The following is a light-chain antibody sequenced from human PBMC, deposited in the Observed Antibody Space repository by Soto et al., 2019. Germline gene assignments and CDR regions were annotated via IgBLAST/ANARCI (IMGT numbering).Light chain of an antibody. J-gene: IGKJ4*01. CDR1: QSVSSN. V-gene: IGKV3-15*01. CDR2: GAS. Sequence: ERVMTQSPATLSVSPGERATLSCRASQSVSSNFAWYQQKPRQAPRLLVYGASTRATGIPARFSGSGSGTEFTLTISSLQSEDFAVYYCQQYTNWPLTFGGGAKVEIK. CDR3: QQYTNWPLT.